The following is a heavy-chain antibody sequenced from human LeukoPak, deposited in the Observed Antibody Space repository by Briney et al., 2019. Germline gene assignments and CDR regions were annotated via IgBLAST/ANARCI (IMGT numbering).Heavy chain of an antibody. CDR2: IYESGRT. D-gene: IGHD3-9*01. J-gene: IGHJ6*03. CDR3: ARKTRTYYDILTGYYPVYYYYYMDV. CDR1: GGSIGSYY. V-gene: IGHV4-59*12. Sequence: PSETLSLTCTVSGGSIGSYYWSWIRQPPGKGLGWIGYIYESGRTNYNPSLKSRDTISVDTSKNQFSLKLSSVTAADTAVYYCARKTRTYYDILTGYYPVYYYYYMDVWGKGTTVTVSS.